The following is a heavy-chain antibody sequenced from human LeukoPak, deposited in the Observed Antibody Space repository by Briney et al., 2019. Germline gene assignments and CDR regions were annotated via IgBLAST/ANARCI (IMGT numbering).Heavy chain of an antibody. CDR1: GVAFSGSA. CDR3: TRQERYSGDDY. Sequence: GGSLRLSCAASGVAFSGSAMPWVCQGSGQGRGWVGRIRSKANSYATAYAASVKGRFTISRDDSKNTAYLQMNSLKTEDTAVYYCTRQERYSGDDYWGQGTLVTVSS. V-gene: IGHV3-73*01. D-gene: IGHD5-18*01. CDR2: IRSKANSYAT. J-gene: IGHJ4*02.